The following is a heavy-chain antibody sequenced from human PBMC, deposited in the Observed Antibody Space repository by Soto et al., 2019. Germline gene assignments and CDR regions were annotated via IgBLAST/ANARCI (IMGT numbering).Heavy chain of an antibody. CDR3: ARGYCSGGSCYFYYYYYMDV. V-gene: IGHV3-33*01. Sequence: GGSLRLSCAASGFTFSSYGMHWVRQAPGKGLEWVAVIWYDGSNKYYADSVKGRFTISRDNSKNTLYLQMNSLRAEDTAVYYCARGYCSGGSCYFYYYYYMDVWGKGTTVTVSS. J-gene: IGHJ6*03. CDR1: GFTFSSYG. D-gene: IGHD2-15*01. CDR2: IWYDGSNK.